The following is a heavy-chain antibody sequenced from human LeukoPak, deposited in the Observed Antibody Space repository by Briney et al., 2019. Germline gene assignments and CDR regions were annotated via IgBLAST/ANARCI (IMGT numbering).Heavy chain of an antibody. Sequence: SETLSLTCTVSGGSISSYYWSWIRQPPGKGLEWIGYIYYSGSTNYNPSLKSRVTISVDTSKNQFSLKLSSVTAADTAVYYCARVLADYDSSGYYVADAFDIRGQGTMVTVSS. CDR2: IYYSGST. CDR1: GGSISSYY. CDR3: ARVLADYDSSGYYVADAFDI. V-gene: IGHV4-59*01. J-gene: IGHJ3*02. D-gene: IGHD3-22*01.